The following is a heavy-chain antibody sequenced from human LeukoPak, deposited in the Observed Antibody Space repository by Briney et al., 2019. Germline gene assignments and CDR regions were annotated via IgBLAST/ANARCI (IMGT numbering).Heavy chain of an antibody. CDR2: IVHSGST. V-gene: IGHV4-34*12. CDR1: GGSFSGYY. Sequence: PSETLSLTCGVYGGSFSGYYWSWIRQPPGKGLEWIGEIVHSGSTNYNPSLKSRVTISVDTSKNQFSLKLTSVTAADTAVYYCARETDYYDSSGYESATSSFDIWGQGTVVTVSS. D-gene: IGHD3-22*01. J-gene: IGHJ3*02. CDR3: ARETDYYDSSGYESATSSFDI.